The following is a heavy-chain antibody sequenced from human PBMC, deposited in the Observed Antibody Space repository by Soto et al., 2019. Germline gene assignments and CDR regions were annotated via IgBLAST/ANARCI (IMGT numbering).Heavy chain of an antibody. CDR1: GFTVSSNY. Sequence: GGSLRLSCAASGFTVSSNYMSWVRQAPGKGLEWVSVIYSGGSTYYADSVKGRFTISRDNSKNTLYLQMNSLRAEDTAVYYCARTTYGDYNDYYYYYYMDVWGKGTTVTVSS. CDR2: IYSGGST. D-gene: IGHD4-17*01. J-gene: IGHJ6*03. CDR3: ARTTYGDYNDYYYYYYMDV. V-gene: IGHV3-66*01.